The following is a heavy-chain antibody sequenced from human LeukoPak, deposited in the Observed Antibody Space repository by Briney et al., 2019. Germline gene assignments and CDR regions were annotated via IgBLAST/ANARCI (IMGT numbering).Heavy chain of an antibody. Sequence: GGSLRLSCAASGFTFSSYGMHWVRQAPGKGLEWVAFIRYDGSNKYYADSVKGRFTISRDNAKNSLYLQMNSLRAEDTAVYYCARRAYGSGSYYFDAFDIWGQGTMVTVSS. D-gene: IGHD3-10*01. V-gene: IGHV3-30*02. CDR1: GFTFSSYG. CDR2: IRYDGSNK. J-gene: IGHJ3*02. CDR3: ARRAYGSGSYYFDAFDI.